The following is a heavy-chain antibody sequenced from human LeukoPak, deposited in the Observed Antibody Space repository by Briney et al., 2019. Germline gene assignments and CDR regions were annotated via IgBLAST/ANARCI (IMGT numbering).Heavy chain of an antibody. V-gene: IGHV3-23*01. J-gene: IGHJ4*02. D-gene: IGHD3-10*01. CDR1: GFTFSSYA. CDR2: VTDSGDKV. CDR3: AREGYYGSGSPPSLYFDY. Sequence: GGSLRLSCAASGFTFSSYAMTWVRQAPGKGLERVSAVTDSGDKVFYADSVKGRFTISRDNSRSTLYLQMNSLRPEDTAIYYCAREGYYGSGSPPSLYFDYWGQGTLVTVSS.